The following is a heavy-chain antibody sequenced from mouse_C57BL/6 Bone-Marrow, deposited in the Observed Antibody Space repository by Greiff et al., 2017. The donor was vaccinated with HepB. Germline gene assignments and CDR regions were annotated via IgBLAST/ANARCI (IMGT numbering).Heavy chain of an antibody. CDR2: ISYDGSN. J-gene: IGHJ3*01. Sequence: EVQLVESGPGLVKPSQSLSLTCSVTGYSITSGYYWNWIRQFPGNKLEWMGYISYDGSNNYNPSLKNRISITRDTSKNQFFLKLNSVTTEDTATYYCARGGGPDYYGSSRGFAYWGQGTLVTVSA. V-gene: IGHV3-6*01. CDR1: GYSITSGYY. CDR3: ARGGGPDYYGSSRGFAY. D-gene: IGHD1-1*01.